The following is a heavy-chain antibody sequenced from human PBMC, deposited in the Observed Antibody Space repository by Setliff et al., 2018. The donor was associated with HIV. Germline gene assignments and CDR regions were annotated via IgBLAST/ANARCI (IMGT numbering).Heavy chain of an antibody. Sequence: SETLSLTCAFYDASFTDYYWNWIRQPPGKGLEWIGEIHHTGHINYNPSFKSRVTMSLDMSTNQFSLKMASMTAADSAVYYCARFDVTPMTTRDYWGQETQVTVSS. D-gene: IGHD4-17*01. CDR2: IHHTGHI. J-gene: IGHJ4*02. CDR3: ARFDVTPMTTRDY. V-gene: IGHV4-34*01. CDR1: DASFTDYY.